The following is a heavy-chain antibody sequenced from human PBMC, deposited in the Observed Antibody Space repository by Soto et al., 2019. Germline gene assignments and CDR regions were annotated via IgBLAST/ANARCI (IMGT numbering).Heavy chain of an antibody. Sequence: SVKVCCKASGGTFSSDAINWGREAPGQGRAWLGGLIPCFATPHYAQKFQGIVTIPADESTSTVYMELSSLRSEDTAVYYFSDTHGYNYRSGHWGQG. CDR3: SDTHGYNYRSGH. V-gene: IGHV1-69*13. CDR2: LIPCFATP. J-gene: IGHJ1*01. D-gene: IGHD1-1*01. CDR1: GGTFSSDA.